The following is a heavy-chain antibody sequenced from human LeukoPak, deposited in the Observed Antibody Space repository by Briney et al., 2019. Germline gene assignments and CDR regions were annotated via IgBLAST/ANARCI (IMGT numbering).Heavy chain of an antibody. CDR3: AANTPRVVREDAFDI. J-gene: IGHJ3*02. V-gene: IGHV1-58*02. D-gene: IGHD2-21*01. Sequence: GASVKVSCKASGFTFTSSAMQWVRQARGQRLEWIGWIVVDSGNTNYAQNFQERVTITRDMSTSTAYMELSSLRSEDTAVYYCAANTPRVVREDAFDIWGQGTMVTVSS. CDR1: GFTFTSSA. CDR2: IVVDSGNT.